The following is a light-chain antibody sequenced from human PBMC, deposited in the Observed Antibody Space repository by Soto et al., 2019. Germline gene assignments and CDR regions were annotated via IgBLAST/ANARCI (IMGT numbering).Light chain of an antibody. V-gene: IGKV1-33*01. CDR3: QQYDNLPPGLT. CDR1: QDISNY. CDR2: DAS. J-gene: IGKJ4*01. Sequence: DIQMTQSPSSLSASVGDRVTITCHASQDISNYLNWYQQKPGKAPKLLIYDASNLETGVPSRFSGSGSGTDFTFTISSLQPEDIATYYCQQYDNLPPGLTFGGGTKVEIK.